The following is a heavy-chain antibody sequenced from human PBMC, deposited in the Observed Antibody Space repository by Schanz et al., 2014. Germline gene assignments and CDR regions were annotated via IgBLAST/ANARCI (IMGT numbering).Heavy chain of an antibody. J-gene: IGHJ6*02. CDR2: ISAYTGGT. V-gene: IGHV1-18*01. D-gene: IGHD3-10*01. Sequence: GPEVKKPGASVKVSCKASGYTFTSYGISWVRQAPGQGLEWMGWISAYTGGTNYAQKLQDRVTMTTDTSTTTAYMELRSLRSDDTAVYYCARAKRFGDMDVWGQGTTVTVSS. CDR3: ARAKRFGDMDV. CDR1: GYTFTSYG.